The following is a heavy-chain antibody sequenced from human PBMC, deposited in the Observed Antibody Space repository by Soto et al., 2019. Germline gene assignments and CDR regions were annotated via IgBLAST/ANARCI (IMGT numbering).Heavy chain of an antibody. CDR2: IIPIFGTA. CDR3: ASYGNYYYGMAV. J-gene: IGHJ6*02. Sequence: SVKVSCKASGGTFSSYAISWVRQAPGQGLEWMGGIIPIFGTANYAQKFQGRVTITADESTSTAYMELSSLRSEDTAVYYCASYGNYYYGMAVWGQGTTVTVSS. D-gene: IGHD4-17*01. CDR1: GGTFSSYA. V-gene: IGHV1-69*13.